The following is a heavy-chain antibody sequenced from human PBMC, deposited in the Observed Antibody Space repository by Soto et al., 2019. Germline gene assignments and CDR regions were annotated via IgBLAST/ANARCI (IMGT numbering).Heavy chain of an antibody. CDR1: GFTFSIYA. D-gene: IGHD5-12*01. Sequence: QVQLVESGGGVVQPGRSLRVSCAASGFTFSIYAMHWVRQAPGTGLEWVAVISYDGTKTYYADSVKGRFTISGDNSQNTLYLPRHSQRDEDTAVYYCAKDSGPLSQGLIDPVDYWSQETLVTVSP. J-gene: IGHJ4*02. V-gene: IGHV3-30*18. CDR2: ISYDGTKT. CDR3: AKDSGPLSQGLIDPVDY.